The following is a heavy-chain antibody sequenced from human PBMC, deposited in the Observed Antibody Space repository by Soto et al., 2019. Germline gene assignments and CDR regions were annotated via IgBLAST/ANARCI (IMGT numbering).Heavy chain of an antibody. J-gene: IGHJ6*02. CDR1: GFTFSSYA. V-gene: IGHV3-30-3*01. CDR2: ISYDGSNK. D-gene: IGHD3-10*01. CDR3: ARSKYFPDYGMDV. Sequence: QVQLVESGGGVVQPGRSLRLSCAASGFTFSSYAMHWVRQAPGKGLEWVAVISYDGSNKYYADSVKGRFTISRDNSKNTLYLQMNSLRAEDTAVYYCARSKYFPDYGMDVWGQGTTVTVSS.